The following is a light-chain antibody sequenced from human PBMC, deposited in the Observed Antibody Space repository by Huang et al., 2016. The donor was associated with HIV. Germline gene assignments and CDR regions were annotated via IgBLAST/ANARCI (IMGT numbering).Light chain of an antibody. J-gene: IGKJ3*01. CDR1: QSVLYSSNNKNY. V-gene: IGKV4-1*01. Sequence: DIVMTQSPDSLAVSLGERATINCKSSQSVLYSSNNKNYLAWYQQKPGQPPKLLIYWASTLESGVPDRFIGSGSGTDFTLTISSLQAEDVAVYYCQQYYSTPFTFGPGTKVDIK. CDR3: QQYYSTPFT. CDR2: WAS.